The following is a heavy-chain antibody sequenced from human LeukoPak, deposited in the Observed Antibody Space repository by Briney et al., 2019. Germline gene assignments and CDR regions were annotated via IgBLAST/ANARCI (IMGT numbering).Heavy chain of an antibody. CDR2: ISGDGGST. D-gene: IGHD6-13*01. V-gene: IGHV3-43*02. CDR1: GFSFSSYW. J-gene: IGHJ4*02. Sequence: PGGSLRLSCAASGFSFSSYWMHWVRQAPGKGLEWVSLISGDGGSTYYADSVKGRFTISRDNSKNSLYLQMNSLRTEDTALYYCAKCLVIAAAGQGEDYWGQGTLVTVSS. CDR3: AKCLVIAAAGQGEDY.